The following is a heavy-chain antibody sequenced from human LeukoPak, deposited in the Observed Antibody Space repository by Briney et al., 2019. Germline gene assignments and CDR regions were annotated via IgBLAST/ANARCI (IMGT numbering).Heavy chain of an antibody. J-gene: IGHJ5*02. D-gene: IGHD3-10*01. CDR3: ARDLSFGAPYNWFDP. CDR2: INNDGSTT. CDR1: GFTFNNNW. V-gene: IGHV3-74*01. Sequence: GGSLRLSCVASGFTFNNNWMHWVRQAPGKGLVWVSRINNDGSTTSYADSVKGRFTISRDNAKNTLYLQMNNLRAEDTAVYYCARDLSFGAPYNWFDPWGQGTLVTVSS.